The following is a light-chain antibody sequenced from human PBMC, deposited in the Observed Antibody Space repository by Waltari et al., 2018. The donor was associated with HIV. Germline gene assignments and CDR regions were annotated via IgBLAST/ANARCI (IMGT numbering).Light chain of an antibody. CDR2: DVE. CDR3: SSYRSSPSVVV. J-gene: IGLJ2*01. CDR1: SADVCGYNY. Sequence: QSAPTAPAAASGPPGQSITISCTGTSADVCGYNYVPWSQQHPGKAPTLILFDVEDSPSGVSSHFSGSKSSNTASLTISGRRTEDEADYYCSSYRSSPSVVVFGGGTKLTVL. V-gene: IGLV2-14*03.